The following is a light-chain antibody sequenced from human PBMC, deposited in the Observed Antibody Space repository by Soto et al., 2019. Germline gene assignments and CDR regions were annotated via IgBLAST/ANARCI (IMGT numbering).Light chain of an antibody. CDR2: GAS. V-gene: IGKV1-39*01. J-gene: IGKJ5*01. Sequence: DIQMTQSPSSLSASIGDRVTITCRASQSISTYVSWYLVKPGEAPKLLIYGASTLRTGVPSRFSGSGSGTDFTLTISSLQPEDFATYYCQQSFNIPVTFGQGTRLEIK. CDR3: QQSFNIPVT. CDR1: QSISTY.